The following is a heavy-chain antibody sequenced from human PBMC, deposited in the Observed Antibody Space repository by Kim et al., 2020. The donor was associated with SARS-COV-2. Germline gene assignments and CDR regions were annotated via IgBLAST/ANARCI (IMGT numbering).Heavy chain of an antibody. J-gene: IGHJ6*02. Sequence: GGSLRLSCAASGFTVSSNYMSWVRQAPGKGLEWVSVIYSGGSTYYADSVKGRFTISRDNSKNTLYLQMNSLRAEDTAVYYCARDLGSRIGDYYYGMDVWGQGTTVTVSS. V-gene: IGHV3-66*02. CDR2: IYSGGST. CDR1: GFTVSSNY. CDR3: ARDLGSRIGDYYYGMDV. D-gene: IGHD3-22*01.